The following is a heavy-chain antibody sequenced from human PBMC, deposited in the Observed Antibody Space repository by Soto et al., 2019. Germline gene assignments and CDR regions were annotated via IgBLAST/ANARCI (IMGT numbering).Heavy chain of an antibody. CDR2: ISGSGGST. D-gene: IGHD3-10*01. V-gene: IGHV3-23*01. CDR3: AKRGRHYYGSGSPLVDP. J-gene: IGHJ5*02. Sequence: EVQLLESGGGLVQPGVSLRLSCAASGFTFSSYAMSWVRQAPGKGLEWVSAISGSGGSTYYADSVKGRFTISRDNSKNTLYLQMNSLRAEDTAVYYCAKRGRHYYGSGSPLVDPWGQGTLVTVSS. CDR1: GFTFSSYA.